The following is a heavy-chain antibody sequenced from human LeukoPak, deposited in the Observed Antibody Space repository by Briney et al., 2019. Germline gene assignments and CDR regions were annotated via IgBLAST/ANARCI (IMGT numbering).Heavy chain of an antibody. CDR3: ARDPMGSSWYSYFYYYGMDV. CDR1: GFTFTKYG. CDR2: ISEDGNNK. D-gene: IGHD6-13*01. Sequence: GGSLRLSCAASGFTFTKYGMHWVRQAPGKGLEWVAVISEDGNNKYFADSVKGRFTISRDTFNDTLFLQMNSLHTEDTAVYYCARDPMGSSWYSYFYYYGMDVWGQGTTVTVSS. J-gene: IGHJ6*02. V-gene: IGHV3-30*03.